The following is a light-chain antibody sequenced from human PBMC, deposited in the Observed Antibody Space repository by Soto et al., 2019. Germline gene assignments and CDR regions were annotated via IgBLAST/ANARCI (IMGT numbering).Light chain of an antibody. CDR2: DAS. Sequence: DIQLTQSPSFLSASVGDRVTITCRASQGISSYLAWYQQEPGKAPKLLIYDASTLQSGVPSRFSGSGSGTEFTLTISSLQPEDFATYYCQQLNTYPRTFGQGTRVAVK. V-gene: IGKV1-9*01. CDR1: QGISSY. J-gene: IGKJ1*01. CDR3: QQLNTYPRT.